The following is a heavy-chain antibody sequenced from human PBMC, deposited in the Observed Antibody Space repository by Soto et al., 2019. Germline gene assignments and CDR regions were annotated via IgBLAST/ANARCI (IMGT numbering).Heavy chain of an antibody. V-gene: IGHV1-18*01. Sequence: QVHLVQSGDEVKKPGAAVKVSCKASGYSFSSHGIGWVRQAPGQGLERMGWISVYNGNTNYAQRFQGRVTLTTDTSTSTAYMELRSLRSDDTAVYYCARAGASVFYYYYYLDVWAKGTTVTVSS. CDR3: ARAGASVFYYYYYLDV. D-gene: IGHD3-16*01. CDR1: GYSFSSHG. J-gene: IGHJ6*03. CDR2: ISVYNGNT.